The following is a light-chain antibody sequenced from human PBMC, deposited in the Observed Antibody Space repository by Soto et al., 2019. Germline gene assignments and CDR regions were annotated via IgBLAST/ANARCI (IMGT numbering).Light chain of an antibody. V-gene: IGKV3-20*01. CDR2: SAS. CDR3: QQYGSSPVT. Sequence: EIVLTQSPDTLSLSPGESATVSCRASQRVNNFLAWYQQKPGQAPRLLMYSASKRAAGIPDRFTGSGSGTDFTLTISRLGPDDFAVYYCQQYGSSPVTFGQGTRLEI. CDR1: QRVNNF. J-gene: IGKJ5*01.